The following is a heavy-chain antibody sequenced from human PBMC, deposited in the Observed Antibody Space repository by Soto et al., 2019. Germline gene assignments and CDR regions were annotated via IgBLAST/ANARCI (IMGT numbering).Heavy chain of an antibody. CDR3: ATAISATTFHH. V-gene: IGHV1-3*01. D-gene: IGHD2-2*02. Sequence: QVHLVQSGAELKEPGASVRISCATSGYTFTSYAIHWLRQAPGERLEWMGWINGGDGNTGSPQTFQSRVTTTRDASSRTAFGVRRSLRAEDTAVYYGATAISATTFHHWGQGTLVTVSS. J-gene: IGHJ4*02. CDR1: GYTFTSYA. CDR2: INGGDGNT.